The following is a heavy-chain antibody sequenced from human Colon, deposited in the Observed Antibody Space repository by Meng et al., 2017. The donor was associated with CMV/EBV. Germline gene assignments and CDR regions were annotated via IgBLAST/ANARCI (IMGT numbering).Heavy chain of an antibody. V-gene: IGHV3-23*01. D-gene: IGHD5-24*01. CDR2: ISGTGADT. CDR1: GFSFSNYA. Sequence: EXQLLEXXXGSVQPGXSLTLSCAASGFSFSNYAMNWVRQAPGKGLEWVSGISGTGADTYYADSVKGRFTISRDNSKNTLYLQMNSLRADDTAVYYCTRDGYNWVPFDSWCRGTLVTVSS. CDR3: TRDGYNWVPFDS. J-gene: IGHJ4*01.